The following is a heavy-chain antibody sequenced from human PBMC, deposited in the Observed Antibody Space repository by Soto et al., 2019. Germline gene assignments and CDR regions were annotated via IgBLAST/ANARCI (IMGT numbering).Heavy chain of an antibody. CDR2: IWYDGSNK. V-gene: IGHV3-33*01. J-gene: IGHJ3*02. CDR3: ARDRYYYDSSGPHAFDI. CDR1: GFTFSSYG. Sequence: GESLKISCAASGFTFSSYGMHWVRQAPGKGLEWVAVIWYDGSNKYYADSVKGRFTISRDNSKNTLYLQMNSLRAEDTAVYYCARDRYYYDSSGPHAFDIWGQGTMVTVSS. D-gene: IGHD3-22*01.